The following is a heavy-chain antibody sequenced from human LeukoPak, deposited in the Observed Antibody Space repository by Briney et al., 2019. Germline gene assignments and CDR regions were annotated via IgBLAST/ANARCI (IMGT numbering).Heavy chain of an antibody. D-gene: IGHD3-22*01. CDR1: GGSFSGYY. J-gene: IGHJ3*02. V-gene: IGHV4-34*01. CDR2: INHSGST. Sequence: TSETLSLTCAVYGGSFSGYYWSWIRQPPGKGLEWIGEINHSGSTNYNPSLKSRVTMSVDTSKNQFSLKLSSVTAADTAVYYCARHYYYDSSGYLDAFDIWGQGTMVTVSS. CDR3: ARHYYYDSSGYLDAFDI.